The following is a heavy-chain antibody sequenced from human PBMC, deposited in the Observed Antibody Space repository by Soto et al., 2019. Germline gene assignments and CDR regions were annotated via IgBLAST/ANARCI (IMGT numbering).Heavy chain of an antibody. CDR1: GGSISSGGYY. V-gene: IGHV4-31*03. CDR2: IYYSGST. J-gene: IGHJ4*02. CDR3: ARVRRDGYRNFDY. Sequence: PSETLSLTCTVSGGSISSGGYYWSWIRQHPGKGLEWIGYIYYSGSTYYNPSLKSRVTISVDTSKNQFSLKLSSVTAADTAVYCCARVRRDGYRNFDYWGQGTRVTVSS. D-gene: IGHD5-12*01.